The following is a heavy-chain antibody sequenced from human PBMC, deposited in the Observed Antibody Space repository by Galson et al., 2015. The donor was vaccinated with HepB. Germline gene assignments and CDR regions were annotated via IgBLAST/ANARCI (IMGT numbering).Heavy chain of an antibody. J-gene: IGHJ6*02. V-gene: IGHV1-58*01. Sequence: SVKVSCKASGFTFTSSAVQWVRQARGQRLEWIGWIVVGSGNTNYAQKFQERVTITRDMSTSTAYMELSSLRSEDTAVYYCAADSHGSGSYHCYYYGMDVWSQGTTVTVSS. CDR3: AADSHGSGSYHCYYYGMDV. CDR2: IVVGSGNT. D-gene: IGHD3-10*01. CDR1: GFTFTSSA.